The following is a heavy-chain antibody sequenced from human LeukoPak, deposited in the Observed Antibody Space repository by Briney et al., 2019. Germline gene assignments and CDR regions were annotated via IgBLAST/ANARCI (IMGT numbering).Heavy chain of an antibody. CDR2: ISGSGGST. CDR3: AKDPSEVLRFLEWWRTFDY. D-gene: IGHD3-3*01. J-gene: IGHJ4*02. V-gene: IGHV3-23*01. CDR1: GFTVSSNY. Sequence: GGSLRLSCAASGFTVSSNYMSWVRQAPGRGLEWVSAISGSGGSTYYADSVKGRFTISRDNSKNTLYLQMNSLRAEDTAVYYCAKDPSEVLRFLEWWRTFDYWGQGTLVTVSS.